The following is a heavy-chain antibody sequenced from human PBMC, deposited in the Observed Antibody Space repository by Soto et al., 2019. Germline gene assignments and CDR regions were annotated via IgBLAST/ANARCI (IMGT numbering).Heavy chain of an antibody. Sequence: GGSLRLSCAASGFTFSSYAMSWIRQAPGKGLEWVSYISSSGSTIYYADSVKGRFTISRDNAKNTLYLQMNSLRAEDTAVYYCARDLSTTPFYYDILTGYDYWGQGTLVTVSS. CDR2: ISSSGSTI. CDR1: GFTFSSYA. CDR3: ARDLSTTPFYYDILTGYDY. J-gene: IGHJ4*02. D-gene: IGHD3-9*01. V-gene: IGHV3-48*04.